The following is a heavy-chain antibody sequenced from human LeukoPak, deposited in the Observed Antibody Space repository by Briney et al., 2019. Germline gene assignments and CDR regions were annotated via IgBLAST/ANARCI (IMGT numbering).Heavy chain of an antibody. V-gene: IGHV3-23*01. CDR3: ALEYCSSTSCYSWDAFDI. CDR2: ISGGST. Sequence: GGSLRLSCAASGFTFSSYAMSWVRQAPGKGLEWVSAISGGSTYYADSVKGRFTISRDNSKNTLYLQMNSLRAEDTAVYYCALEYCSSTSCYSWDAFDIWGQGTMVTVSS. D-gene: IGHD2-2*01. J-gene: IGHJ3*02. CDR1: GFTFSSYA.